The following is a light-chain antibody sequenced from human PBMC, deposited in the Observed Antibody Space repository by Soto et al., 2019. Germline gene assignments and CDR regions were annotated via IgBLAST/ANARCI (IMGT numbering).Light chain of an antibody. V-gene: IGKV3-20*01. CDR3: QQYGSSEVT. CDR1: QSVSSSY. J-gene: IGKJ4*01. CDR2: GAS. Sequence: IVLTQSPGTVSLSPGERATLSCRASQSVSSSYLAWYQQKPGQAPRLLIYGASSRATGIPDRFSGSGSGTDFTLTISRLEPEDFAVYYCQQYGSSEVTFGGGTKVDIK.